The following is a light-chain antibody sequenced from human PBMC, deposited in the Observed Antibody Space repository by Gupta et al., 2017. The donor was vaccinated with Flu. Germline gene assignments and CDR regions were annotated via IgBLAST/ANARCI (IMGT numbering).Light chain of an antibody. CDR2: DVT. Sequence: LTQPRSVSGSPGQSVTISCTGSSNDVGGSNRVSWYQQRPGKAPKLILYDVTERPSGVPDRFSGSKSGNTASLTISGLQADDEADYYCSSHAGRVTWVFGTGTTVTVL. V-gene: IGLV2-11*01. CDR1: SNDVGGSNR. CDR3: SSHAGRVTWV. J-gene: IGLJ1*01.